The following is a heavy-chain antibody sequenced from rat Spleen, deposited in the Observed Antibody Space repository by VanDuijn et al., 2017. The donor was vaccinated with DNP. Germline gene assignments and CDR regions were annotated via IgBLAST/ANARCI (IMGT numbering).Heavy chain of an antibody. Sequence: EVQLKESGPGLVQPSQTLSLTCTVSGFSVPDYSVHWVRQPPGKGMEWMGLMWSGGSTAYKSALKSRLSISRDTSKSQVFLKMNRLQTEDTAIYYCTSYYSGDFHYWGQGVMVTVSS. CDR3: TSYYSGDFHY. CDR1: GFSVPDYS. V-gene: IGHV2S63*01. CDR2: MWSGGST. J-gene: IGHJ2*01. D-gene: IGHD1-1*01.